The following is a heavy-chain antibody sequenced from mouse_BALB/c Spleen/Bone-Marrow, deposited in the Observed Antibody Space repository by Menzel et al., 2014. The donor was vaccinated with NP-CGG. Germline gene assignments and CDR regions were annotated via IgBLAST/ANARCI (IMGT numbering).Heavy chain of an antibody. CDR2: IDPANGNT. V-gene: IGHV14-3*02. J-gene: IGHJ2*01. Sequence: VQLKQSGAELVKPGASVKLSCTASGFNVKDTYIHWVKQRPEQGLEWIGRIDPANGNTEYDPKFQGKATITADTSSNTAYLQLSSLTSEDTSVYYCASYFYGYYFDYWGQGTTLTVSS. CDR1: GFNVKDTY. CDR3: ASYFYGYYFDY. D-gene: IGHD1-1*01.